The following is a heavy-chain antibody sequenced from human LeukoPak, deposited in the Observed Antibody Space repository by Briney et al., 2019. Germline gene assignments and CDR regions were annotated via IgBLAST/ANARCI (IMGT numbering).Heavy chain of an antibody. V-gene: IGHV1-18*01. CDR3: ARSPGFTMIVVVITPFDY. D-gene: IGHD3-22*01. CDR2: ISAYNGNT. J-gene: IGHJ4*02. CDR1: GYTFTSYG. Sequence: APVKVSCKASGYTFTSYGISWVRQAPGQGREGMGWISAYNGNTNYAQKLQGRVTMTTDTSTSTACMELRSLRSDDTAGYYCARSPGFTMIVVVITPFDYWGQGTLVSVSS.